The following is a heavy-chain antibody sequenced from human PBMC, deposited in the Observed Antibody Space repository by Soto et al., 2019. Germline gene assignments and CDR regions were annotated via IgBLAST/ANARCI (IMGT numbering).Heavy chain of an antibody. CDR1: GGSISSYY. J-gene: IGHJ5*01. V-gene: IGHV4-59*01. D-gene: IGHD6-19*01. CDR3: ARNHRYNSGWYES. CDR2: VYYSGGT. Sequence: QVQLQESGPGLVKPSETLFLTCTVSGGSISSYYWTWIRQPPGKGLEWIGYVYYSGGTNYNPSLQSRVTISVDTSKSQFSLNLSSVTAADTAVYYCARNHRYNSGWYESWGQGILVTVSS.